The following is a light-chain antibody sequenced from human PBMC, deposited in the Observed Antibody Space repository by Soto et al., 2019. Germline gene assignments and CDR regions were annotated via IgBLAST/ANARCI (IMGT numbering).Light chain of an antibody. J-gene: IGKJ1*01. CDR3: QLHTTYPRP. Sequence: EIQMTQSPSAMSAAVGDRVTITCRASQDIGYHLGWFQQKPGKAPKRLIYSASSLDSGVPSRFSATGSGTEFTFTISSLQPEDFATYYCQLHTTYPRPFGQGTKVEVK. CDR1: QDIGYH. CDR2: SAS. V-gene: IGKV1-17*03.